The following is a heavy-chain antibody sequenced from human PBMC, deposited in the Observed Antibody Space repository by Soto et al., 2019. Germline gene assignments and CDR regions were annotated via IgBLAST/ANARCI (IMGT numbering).Heavy chain of an antibody. CDR1: GYSFTSYW. CDR2: IDPSDSYT. Sequence: GESLKISCKGSGYSFTSYWISWVRQMPGKGPEWMGRIDPSDSYTNYSPSFQGHVTISADKSISTAYLQWSSLKASDTAMYYCARQGKKQLVPKLPTKYGMDVWGQGTTVTVSS. V-gene: IGHV5-10-1*01. D-gene: IGHD6-13*01. J-gene: IGHJ6*02. CDR3: ARQGKKQLVPKLPTKYGMDV.